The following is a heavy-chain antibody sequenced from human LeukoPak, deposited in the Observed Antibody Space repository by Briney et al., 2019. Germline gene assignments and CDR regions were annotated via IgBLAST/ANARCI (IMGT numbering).Heavy chain of an antibody. CDR2: MNPNSGNT. D-gene: IGHD2-15*01. J-gene: IGHJ4*02. V-gene: IGHV1-8*01. Sequence: ASVKVSCKASGYTFTSYDINWVRQATGQGLEWMGWMNPNSGNTGYAQKFQGRVTMTRDTSISTAYMELSSLRSEDTAVYYCARAGVTYGGNLDYWGQGTLVTVSS. CDR3: ARAGVTYGGNLDY. CDR1: GYTFTSYD.